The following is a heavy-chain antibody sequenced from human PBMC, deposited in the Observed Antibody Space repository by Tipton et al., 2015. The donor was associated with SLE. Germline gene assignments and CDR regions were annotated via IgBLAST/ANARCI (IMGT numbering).Heavy chain of an antibody. CDR1: GGSFSGYY. CDR3: ARRKRDDSTGDYYVDY. Sequence: TLSLTCAVYGGSFSGYYCSWIRQPPGKGLEWIGEINHSGSTNYNPSLKSRVTISVDTSKNQFSLKLSFVTAADTAVYYCARRKRDDSTGDYYVDYWGQGTLVIVSS. V-gene: IGHV4-34*01. J-gene: IGHJ4*02. CDR2: INHSGST. D-gene: IGHD2-21*01.